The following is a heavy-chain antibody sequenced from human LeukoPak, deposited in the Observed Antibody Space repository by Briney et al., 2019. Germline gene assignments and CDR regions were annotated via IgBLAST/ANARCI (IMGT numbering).Heavy chain of an antibody. V-gene: IGHV3-7*01. CDR3: ARLRACGSTSCQTYTEYFQH. CDR1: GFTFSNHW. D-gene: IGHD2-2*01. CDR2: IQKDGSEK. Sequence: GGSLRLSCVASGFTFSNHWMSWVRQAPGKGLEWVANIQKDGSEKHYVASVEGRFTISRDNAENSLFLQLNSLRLEDTAVYYCARLRACGSTSCQTYTEYFQHWGQGTLVTVSS. J-gene: IGHJ1*01.